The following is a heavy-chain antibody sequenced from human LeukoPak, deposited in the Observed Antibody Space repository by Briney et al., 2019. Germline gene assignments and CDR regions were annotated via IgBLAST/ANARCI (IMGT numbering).Heavy chain of an antibody. D-gene: IGHD3-10*02. V-gene: IGHV3-48*04. CDR3: AELGITMIGGV. CDR1: GFTFSTYS. J-gene: IGHJ6*04. Sequence: GGSLRLSCAASGFTFSTYSMNWVRQAPGKGLEWVSYISSSGSTIYYADSVKGRFTISRDNAKNSLYLQMNSLRAEDTAVYYCAELGITMIGGVWGKGTTVTISP. CDR2: ISSSGSTI.